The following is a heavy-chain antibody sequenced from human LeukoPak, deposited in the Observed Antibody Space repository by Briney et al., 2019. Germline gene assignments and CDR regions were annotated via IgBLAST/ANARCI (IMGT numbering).Heavy chain of an antibody. D-gene: IGHD1-1*01. J-gene: IGHJ6*03. CDR3: TTDPTGATGTKPGSYYYYYYMDV. V-gene: IGHV3-15*01. CDR1: GFTFSNSW. CDR2: IKSKTDGGTT. Sequence: GGSLRLSCAASGFTFSNSWMSWVRQAPGKGLEWVGRIKSKTDGGTTDYAAPVKGRFTISSDDSKNTLYLQMNSLKTEDTAVYYCTTDPTGATGTKPGSYYYYYYMDVWGKGTTVTVSS.